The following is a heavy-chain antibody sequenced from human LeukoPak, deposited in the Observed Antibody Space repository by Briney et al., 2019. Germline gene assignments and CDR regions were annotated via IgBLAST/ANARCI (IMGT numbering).Heavy chain of an antibody. D-gene: IGHD1-26*01. J-gene: IGHJ5*02. CDR3: ARDASSCGRRFDP. V-gene: IGHV4-4*07. CDR2: IYSSGST. CDR1: GGSISSYY. Sequence: SETLSLTCTVSGGSISSYYWNWIRQPAGKGLEWIGGIYSSGSTNYNPSLKSRVTMSVDTSKNQFSLKLSSVTAADTAVYYCARDASSCGRRFDPWGQGTLVAVPS.